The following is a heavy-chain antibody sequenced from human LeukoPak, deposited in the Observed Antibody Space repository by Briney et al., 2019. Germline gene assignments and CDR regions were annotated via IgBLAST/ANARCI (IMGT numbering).Heavy chain of an antibody. D-gene: IGHD4-17*01. CDR2: ISSSSSYI. J-gene: IGHJ6*03. Sequence: GGSLRLSCAASGFTFSSYSMNWVRQAPGKGLEWVSSISSSSSYIYYADSVKGRFTISRDNAKNSLYLQMNSLRSDDTAVYYCARCPDPSYGAYVGTYYYYYYMDVWGKGTTVTVSS. CDR1: GFTFSSYS. V-gene: IGHV3-21*04. CDR3: ARCPDPSYGAYVGTYYYYYYMDV.